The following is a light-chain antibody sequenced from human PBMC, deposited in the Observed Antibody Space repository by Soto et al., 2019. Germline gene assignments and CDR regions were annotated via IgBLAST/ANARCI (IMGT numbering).Light chain of an antibody. CDR2: WAS. CDR1: QSVLYSSNNKNY. J-gene: IGKJ4*01. V-gene: IGKV4-1*01. Sequence: DIVMTQSPDSLTVSLGERATINCRSSQSVLYSSNNKNYLAWYQQKPGQPPKVLIYWASTRESGVPDRFSGSGSGTDFTLTISRLQAEDVAVYYCQQYYSSPLPFGGGTKLEIK. CDR3: QQYYSSPLP.